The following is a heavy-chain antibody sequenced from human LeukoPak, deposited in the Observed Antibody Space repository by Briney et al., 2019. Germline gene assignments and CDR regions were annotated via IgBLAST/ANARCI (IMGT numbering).Heavy chain of an antibody. Sequence: PGGSLRLSCAASGFIFSTYGMSWVRQAPGKGLEWVSALSGNGAKTNYRDSVKGRFTISRDNSKNTLYLQMNSLRAGDTAVYYCAKDLHWGLDSWGQGTLVTVSS. CDR1: GFIFSTYG. D-gene: IGHD7-27*01. CDR2: LSGNGAKT. V-gene: IGHV3-23*01. J-gene: IGHJ5*01. CDR3: AKDLHWGLDS.